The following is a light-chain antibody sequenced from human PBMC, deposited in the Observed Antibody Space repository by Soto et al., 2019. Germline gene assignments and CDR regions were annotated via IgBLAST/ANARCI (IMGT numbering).Light chain of an antibody. J-gene: IGKJ1*01. V-gene: IGKV3-15*01. CDR3: QQYNNWPRT. CDR1: QTVRSN. Sequence: EIVMTQSPATLSVSPGEGVTLSCRASQTVRSNLAWYQQRPGQPPRLLIYSASTRATDFPARFSASGSGTQFTLTITSLQSEDFAVYFCQQYNNWPRTFGQGTKVEIK. CDR2: SAS.